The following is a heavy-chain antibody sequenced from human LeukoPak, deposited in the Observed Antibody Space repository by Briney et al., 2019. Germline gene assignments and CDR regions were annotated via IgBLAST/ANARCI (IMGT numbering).Heavy chain of an antibody. J-gene: IGHJ3*02. CDR2: IYYSGST. V-gene: IGHV4-39*01. D-gene: IGHD2-2*01. CDR3: ARSDCSSTSCYAFNI. CDR1: GGSFSSSSYS. Sequence: SETLSLTCTVSGGSFSSSSYSWGWIRQPPGKGLEWIGSIYYSGSTYYNPSLKSRVTISVDTSKNQFSLKLSSVTAADTAVYYCARSDCSSTSCYAFNIWGQGTMVTVSS.